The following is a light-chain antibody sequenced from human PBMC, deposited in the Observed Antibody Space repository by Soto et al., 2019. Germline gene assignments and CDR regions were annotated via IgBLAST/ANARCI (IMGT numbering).Light chain of an antibody. CDR2: DAS. J-gene: IGKJ1*01. CDR1: QSVSSY. V-gene: IGKV3-11*01. CDR3: QKRSNWRWK. Sequence: IVLTQSPAARSSPPGERAKLSYRASQSVSSYLAWYQQKPGQAPRLLIYDASNRATGIPARFSGSGSGTDFTLTISSLEPEDFAVYYCQKRSNWRWKCGQGTTGDIK.